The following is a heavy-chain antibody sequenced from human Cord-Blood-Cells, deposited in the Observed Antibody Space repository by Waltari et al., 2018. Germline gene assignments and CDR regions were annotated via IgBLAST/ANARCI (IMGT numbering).Heavy chain of an antibody. D-gene: IGHD3-16*02. CDR1: VGSFSVYY. CDR3: ARVPDYDYVWGSYRYFDY. Sequence: QVQLQQWGAGLFQPSETLSPTCAVYVGSFSVYYWSWIRQPPGKGLEWIGETNHNGSTHYNPYHKGRVTISVDTSKNQFSLKLSSVTAADTAVYYCARVPDYDYVWGSYRYFDYWGQGTLVTVSS. V-gene: IGHV4-34*01. J-gene: IGHJ4*02. CDR2: TNHNGST.